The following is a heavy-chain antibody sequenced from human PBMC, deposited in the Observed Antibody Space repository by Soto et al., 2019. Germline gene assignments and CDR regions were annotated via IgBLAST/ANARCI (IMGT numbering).Heavy chain of an antibody. J-gene: IGHJ6*02. D-gene: IGHD6-25*01. V-gene: IGHV5-51*01. CDR3: ARLRQYYYYGMDV. Sequence: PGESLKISCKGSGYSCTSYWIGWVRQMPGKGLEWMGIIYPGDSDTRYSPSFQGQVTISADKSISTAYLQWSSLKASDTAMYYCARLRQYYYYGMDVWGQGTTVTVSS. CDR2: IYPGDSDT. CDR1: GYSCTSYW.